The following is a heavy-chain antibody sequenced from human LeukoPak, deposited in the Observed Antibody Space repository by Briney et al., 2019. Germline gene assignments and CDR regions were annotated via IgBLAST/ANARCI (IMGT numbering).Heavy chain of an antibody. CDR3: AKADYYDSNTYRAQFFQH. CDR1: GFTVSSNY. J-gene: IGHJ1*01. V-gene: IGHV3-53*01. Sequence: GGSLRLSCAASGFTVSSNYMSWVRQAPGKGLEWVSVIYSGGSTYYADSVKGRFTISRDNSKNTLYLQMNSLRAEDTAVYYCAKADYYDSNTYRAQFFQHWGQGTLVTVSS. CDR2: IYSGGST. D-gene: IGHD3-22*01.